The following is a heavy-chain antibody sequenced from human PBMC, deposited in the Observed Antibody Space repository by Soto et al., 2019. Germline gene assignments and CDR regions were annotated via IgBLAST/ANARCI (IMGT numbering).Heavy chain of an antibody. D-gene: IGHD1-26*01. J-gene: IGHJ4*02. CDR2: FSGSGGTI. CDR3: ARYQLGPTSNFDF. Sequence: EVQLVESGGGLVQPGGSLRLSCAASGFTFSSYAMSWVRQAPGKGLEWVSTFSGSGGTIYYADSVKGRFTISRDDSKNTLYLQMNSLRAEDTAVYYCARYQLGPTSNFDFWGQGTLVTVSS. V-gene: IGHV3-23*04. CDR1: GFTFSSYA.